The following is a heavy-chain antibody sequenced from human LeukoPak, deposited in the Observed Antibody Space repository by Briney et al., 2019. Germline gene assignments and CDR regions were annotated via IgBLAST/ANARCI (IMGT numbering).Heavy chain of an antibody. V-gene: IGHV3-21*01. D-gene: IGHD3-22*01. CDR1: GFTFSSYS. J-gene: IGHJ4*02. CDR3: ARVPTDYYDSSGYYYAHDY. Sequence: GGSLRLSCAASGFTFSSYSMNWVRQAPGKGLGWVSSISSSSSYIYYADSVKGRFTISRDNAKNSLYLQMNSLRAEDTAVYYCARVPTDYYDSSGYYYAHDYWGQGTLVTVSS. CDR2: ISSSSSYI.